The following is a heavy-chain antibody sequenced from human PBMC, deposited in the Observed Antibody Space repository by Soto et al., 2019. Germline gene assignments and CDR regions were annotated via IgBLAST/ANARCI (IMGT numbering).Heavy chain of an antibody. Sequence: QMQLVESGGGVVQPGESLRLSCAASGFTFNYYPMHWVRQTPGKGLEWVAVISFDGSNKFYADSVKGRFTVSRDNSKNMLYLQLNSLSPEAAAVYYCARLPGALVAVLYIYPLDGREAMSDVDVW. D-gene: IGHD6-19*01. CDR2: ISFDGSNK. J-gene: IGHJ6*01. V-gene: IGHV3-30-3*01. CDR3: ARLPGALVAVLYIYPLDGREAMSDVDV. CDR1: GFTFNYYP.